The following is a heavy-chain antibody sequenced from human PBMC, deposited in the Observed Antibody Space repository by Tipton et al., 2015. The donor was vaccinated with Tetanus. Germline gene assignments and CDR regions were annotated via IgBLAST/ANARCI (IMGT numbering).Heavy chain of an antibody. CDR2: IYSSGRT. Sequence: TLSLTCTVSGVSISGRRYYWSWIRQRPGKGLEWIGDIYSSGRTYTDPSLKSRVNISVDTSENQLCLRLNSVTAADSAVYYCARDQARGGRGWNYFDFWGLGTLVTVSS. J-gene: IGHJ4*02. D-gene: IGHD3-10*01. V-gene: IGHV4-31*03. CDR3: ARDQARGGRGWNYFDF. CDR1: GVSISGRRYY.